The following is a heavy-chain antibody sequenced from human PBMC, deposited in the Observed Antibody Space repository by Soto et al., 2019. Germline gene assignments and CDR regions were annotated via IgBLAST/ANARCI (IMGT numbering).Heavy chain of an antibody. CDR1: GGSFSSLG. CDR2: IIPIFGTV. Sequence: QVQLVQSGAEVRKPGSSVKVSCKASGGSFSSLGLSWVRQATGQGLEWMGGIIPIFGTVNYAEKFQGRVTITADESTSTAYMELSSLRSEDTAVYYCARVVRWSGYDSSYSYYFDYWGQGTLVTVSS. V-gene: IGHV1-69*01. CDR3: ARVVRWSGYDSSYSYYFDY. D-gene: IGHD3-22*01. J-gene: IGHJ4*02.